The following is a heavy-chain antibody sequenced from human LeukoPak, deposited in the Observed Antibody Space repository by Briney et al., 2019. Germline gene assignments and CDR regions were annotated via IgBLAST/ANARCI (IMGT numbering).Heavy chain of an antibody. CDR3: AKVSGINHYHWIDP. CDR2: INDGQSCT. V-gene: IGHV3-23*03. Sequence: GGPLRLSCAASEFTFSNYAMNWVRQAPGKGLEWVSGINDGQSCTYYADSVKGRFTISRDNSKNTLYLQMDRQEAEDTALYYCAKVSGINHYHWIDPWGQGTLVTVSS. D-gene: IGHD1-14*01. CDR1: EFTFSNYA. J-gene: IGHJ5*02.